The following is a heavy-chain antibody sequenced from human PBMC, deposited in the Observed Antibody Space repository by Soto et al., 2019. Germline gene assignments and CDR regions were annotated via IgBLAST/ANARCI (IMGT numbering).Heavy chain of an antibody. V-gene: IGHV3-33*01. CDR1: GFTFSSYG. J-gene: IGHJ4*02. Sequence: LRLSCAASGFTFSSYGMHWVRQAPGKGLEWVAVIWYDGSNKYYADSVKGRFTISRDNSKNTLYLQMNSLRAEDTAVYYCARAGDFWSGYRLGIGYWGQGTLVTVSS. D-gene: IGHD3-3*01. CDR2: IWYDGSNK. CDR3: ARAGDFWSGYRLGIGY.